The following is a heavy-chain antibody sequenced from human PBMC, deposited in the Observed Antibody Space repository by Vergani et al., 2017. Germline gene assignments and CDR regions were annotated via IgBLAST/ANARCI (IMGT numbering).Heavy chain of an antibody. D-gene: IGHD6-13*01. J-gene: IGHJ4*02. CDR1: GFTFSSYA. V-gene: IGHV4-34*08. CDR2: INHSGST. Sequence: VQLLESGGGLVQPGGSLRLSCAASGFTFSSYAMSWVRQAPGKGLEWIGEINHSGSTNYNPSLKSRVTISVDTSKNQFSLKLSSVTAADTAVYYCATQGWAAGQGGWGQGTLVTVSS. CDR3: ATQGWAAGQGG.